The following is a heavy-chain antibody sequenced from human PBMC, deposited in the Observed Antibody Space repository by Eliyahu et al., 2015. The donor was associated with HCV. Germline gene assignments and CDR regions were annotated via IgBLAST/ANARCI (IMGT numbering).Heavy chain of an antibody. J-gene: IGHJ4*02. CDR1: GFTFSXXW. CDR2: IKQDGXEK. CDR3: AREEYCTNGVCSASPDY. D-gene: IGHD2-8*01. V-gene: IGHV3-7*05. Sequence: EVQLVESGGGLVQPGGSLRLSCAAPGFTFSXXWMSWVRQAPGKGLEWVANIKQDGXEKYYVDSVKGRFTISRDNAKNSLYLQMNSLRAEDTAVYYCAREEYCTNGVCSASPDYWGQGTLVTVSS.